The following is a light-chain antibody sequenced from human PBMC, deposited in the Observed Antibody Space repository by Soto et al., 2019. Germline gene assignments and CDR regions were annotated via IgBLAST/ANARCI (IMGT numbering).Light chain of an antibody. J-gene: IGLJ1*01. V-gene: IGLV2-14*01. CDR3: SSFTNTLTRYA. CDR1: SSDVGGYNY. CDR2: EVS. Sequence: QSVLTQPASVSGSPGQSITISCTGTSSDVGGYNYVSWFQHHPGKAPKLIIYEVSYRPSGVSNRFSGSKSGDTASLTISGLQAEDEADYYCSSFTNTLTRYAFGTGTKLTVL.